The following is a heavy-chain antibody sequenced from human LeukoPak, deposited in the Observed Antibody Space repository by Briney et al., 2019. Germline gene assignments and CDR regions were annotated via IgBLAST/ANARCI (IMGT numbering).Heavy chain of an antibody. D-gene: IGHD6-19*01. CDR1: GFTFSSYS. J-gene: IGHJ4*02. CDR3: ARDLSSGWYGFDY. CDR2: ISDSTSTI. V-gene: IGHV3-48*01. Sequence: GGSLSLSCGAFGFTFSSYSMNWVRYAPPTGQEWGSYISDSTSTIHYADSVMGPFTIYRDHANSSLFLQMISLRAEDTAVYYCARDLSSGWYGFDYWGQGTMVTVSS.